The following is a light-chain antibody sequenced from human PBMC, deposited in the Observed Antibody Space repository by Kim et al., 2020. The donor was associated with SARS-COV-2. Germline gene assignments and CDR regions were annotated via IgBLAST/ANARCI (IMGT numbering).Light chain of an antibody. CDR2: GAS. J-gene: IGKJ2*01. CDR3: QQYGSSPGT. Sequence: EIGLTQSPDPLSLSPGERATLSCRASQSINSDYVAWYQQKPGQAPRVLIYGASRRATGIADRFSGGGSGTDFTLTIMRLEPEDSAVYYCQQYGSSPGTFGQGTKLEIK. CDR1: QSINSDY. V-gene: IGKV3-20*01.